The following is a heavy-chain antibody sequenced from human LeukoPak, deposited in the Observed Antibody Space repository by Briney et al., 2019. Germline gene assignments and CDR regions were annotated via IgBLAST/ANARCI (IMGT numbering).Heavy chain of an antibody. CDR2: IYYKEST. CDR3: ARAGSGWSFDY. J-gene: IGHJ4*02. Sequence: PSETLSLTCSVSGDSISSYYWSWIRQPPGKGLEWIGYIYYKESTNYNPSLKSRVTVSVDTSKNQFSLNLRSVTAADTAVYYCARAGSGWSFDYWGQGTLVTVSS. V-gene: IGHV4-59*01. D-gene: IGHD6-19*01. CDR1: GDSISSYY.